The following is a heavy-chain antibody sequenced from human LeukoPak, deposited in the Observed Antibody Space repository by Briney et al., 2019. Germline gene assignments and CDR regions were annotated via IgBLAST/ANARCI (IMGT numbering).Heavy chain of an antibody. Sequence: HPGGSLRLSCAASGFTFSSYSMHWVRQAPGKGLEWVAVIWYDGSNKYYADSVKGRFTISRDNSKNTLYLQMNSLRAEDTAVYYCARADSSSWYYYYYYMDVWGKGTTVTVS. J-gene: IGHJ6*03. CDR2: IWYDGSNK. CDR1: GFTFSSYS. CDR3: ARADSSSWYYYYYYMDV. D-gene: IGHD6-13*01. V-gene: IGHV3-33*01.